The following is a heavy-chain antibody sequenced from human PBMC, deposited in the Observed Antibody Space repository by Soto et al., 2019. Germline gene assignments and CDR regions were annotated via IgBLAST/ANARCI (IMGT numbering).Heavy chain of an antibody. D-gene: IGHD6-6*01. V-gene: IGHV5-51*01. Sequence: PGESLKISCKGSGYSFTSYCIGWVRQMPGKGLEWMGIIYPGDSDTRYSPSFQGQVTISADKSISTAYLQWSSLKASDTAMYYCASRARSSSHYYGMDVWGQGTTVTV. J-gene: IGHJ6*02. CDR1: GYSFTSYC. CDR3: ASRARSSSHYYGMDV. CDR2: IYPGDSDT.